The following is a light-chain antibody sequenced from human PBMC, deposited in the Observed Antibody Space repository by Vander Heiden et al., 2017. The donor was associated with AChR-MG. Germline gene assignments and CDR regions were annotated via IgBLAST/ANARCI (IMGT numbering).Light chain of an antibody. CDR3: QQYGSSPLT. J-gene: IGKJ1*01. Sequence: IVLTQSPGPLSLSPGERATLSCRASQSVSSSYLAWYQQKPGQAPRLLIYGASSRATGIPDRFSGSGSGTDFTLTISRLEPEDVAVYYCQQYGSSPLTFGQGTKVEIK. V-gene: IGKV3-20*01. CDR2: GAS. CDR1: QSVSSSY.